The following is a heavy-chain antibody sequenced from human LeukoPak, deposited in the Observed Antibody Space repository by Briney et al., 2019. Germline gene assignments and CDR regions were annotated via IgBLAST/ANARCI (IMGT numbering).Heavy chain of an antibody. Sequence: GGSLRLSCAASGFTVSSNYMSWVRQAPGEGLEWVSLIYSDGSTYYADSVKGRFSISRHNSKNTLYLQMNNLRDEDTAVYYCARGGSSCFDSWGQGTLVTVSS. CDR1: GFTVSSNY. CDR3: ARGGSSCFDS. J-gene: IGHJ4*02. CDR2: IYSDGST. V-gene: IGHV3-53*01. D-gene: IGHD6-13*01.